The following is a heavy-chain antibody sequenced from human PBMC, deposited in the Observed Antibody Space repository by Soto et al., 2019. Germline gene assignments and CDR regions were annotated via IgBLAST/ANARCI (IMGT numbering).Heavy chain of an antibody. D-gene: IGHD3-10*01. V-gene: IGHV1-69*02. CDR2: IIPILGIP. J-gene: IGHJ6*02. CDR3: ARFFGSYGMDV. Sequence: QVQLVQSGAEVKKPGSSVKVSCKASGGTFSSYTISWVRQAPGQGLEWMGRIIPILGIPNYAQKFQGRVSITADKSPSTAYRELSRLRSEDTAVYYCARFFGSYGMDVWGQGTTVTVSS. CDR1: GGTFSSYT.